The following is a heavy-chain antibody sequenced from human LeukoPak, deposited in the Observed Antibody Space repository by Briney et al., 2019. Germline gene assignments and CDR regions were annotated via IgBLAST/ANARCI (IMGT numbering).Heavy chain of an antibody. CDR3: AREGYCSSTSCYRDMNWFDP. J-gene: IGHJ5*02. CDR2: INHSGTT. Sequence: SETLSLTCAVYGGSFSAYYWSWIRQPPGKGLEWIGEINHSGTTNYNPSLKSRVTISVDTSKNQFSLKLSSVTAADTAVYYCAREGYCSSTSCYRDMNWFDPWGQGTLVTVSS. V-gene: IGHV4-34*01. CDR1: GGSFSAYY. D-gene: IGHD2-2*02.